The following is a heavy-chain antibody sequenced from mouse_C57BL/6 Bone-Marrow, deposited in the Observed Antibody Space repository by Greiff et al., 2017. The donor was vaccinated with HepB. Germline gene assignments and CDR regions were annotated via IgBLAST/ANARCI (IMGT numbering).Heavy chain of an antibody. Sequence: EVQLQQSVAELVRPVASVKLSCTASGFNIKNTYMHWVKQRPEQGLEWIGRIDPANGNTKSAPTFQGKATLTADTSSNTAYLQLSSLTSEDTAIYYCAIGWDYDYAPFAYWGQGTLVTVSA. D-gene: IGHD2-4*01. V-gene: IGHV14-3*01. CDR1: GFNIKNTY. CDR2: IDPANGNT. CDR3: AIGWDYDYAPFAY. J-gene: IGHJ3*01.